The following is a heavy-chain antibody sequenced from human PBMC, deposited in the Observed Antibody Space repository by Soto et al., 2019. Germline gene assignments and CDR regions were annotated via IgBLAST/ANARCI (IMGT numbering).Heavy chain of an antibody. J-gene: IGHJ6*02. D-gene: IGHD2-2*01. Sequence: PGRSLRLSCAASGFTFSNAWMNWVRQAPGKGLEWVGRIKSKTDGGTTDYAAPVKGRFTISRDDSKNTLYLQMNSLKTEDTAVYYCTTATVPAATYGMEVWGQGTTVTVSS. V-gene: IGHV3-15*07. CDR1: GFTFSNAW. CDR2: IKSKTDGGTT. CDR3: TTATVPAATYGMEV.